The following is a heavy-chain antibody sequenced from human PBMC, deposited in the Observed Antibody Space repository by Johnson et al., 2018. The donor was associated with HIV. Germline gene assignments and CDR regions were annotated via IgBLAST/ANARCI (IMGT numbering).Heavy chain of an antibody. CDR3: AKTTRGNWGSCFDI. CDR2: ISGSGGST. Sequence: VQLVESGGDVVQPGGSLRLSCAASGFTVIGNYMSWVRQAPGKGLEWVSVISGSGGSTYYADSVKGRFTISRDNSKNTLYLQMNSLRAEDTSLYYCAKTTRGNWGSCFDIWGRGTMVTVSS. CDR1: GFTVIGNY. J-gene: IGHJ3*02. V-gene: IGHV3-23*04. D-gene: IGHD7-27*01.